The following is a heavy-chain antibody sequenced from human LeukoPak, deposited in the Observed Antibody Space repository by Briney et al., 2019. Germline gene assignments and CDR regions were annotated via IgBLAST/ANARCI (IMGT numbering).Heavy chain of an antibody. CDR2: ISSGSSSV. V-gene: IGHV3-21*01. J-gene: IGHJ4*02. D-gene: IGHD2-8*01. CDR3: ARSQRLGHCVNGVCVYPYYFDF. CDR1: GFSFSSYS. Sequence: PGGSLRLSCTTSGFSFSSYSMNWVRQTPGEGLEWVSSISSGSSSVFYAESVRGRFTISRDSAKTSVFLQMDSLRADDSALYFCARSQRLGHCVNGVCVYPYYFDFWGQGALVTVSS.